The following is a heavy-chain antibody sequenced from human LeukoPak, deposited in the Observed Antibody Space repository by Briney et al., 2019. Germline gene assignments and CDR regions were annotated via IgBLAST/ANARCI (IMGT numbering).Heavy chain of an antibody. D-gene: IGHD3-16*01. Sequence: PSETLSLTCTVSGYSISSGYYWGWIRQPPGKGLEWIGSIYHSGSTYYNPSLKSRVTISVDTSKNQFSLKLSSVTAADTAVYYCARAGGVSHYDYWGQGTLVTVSS. CDR3: ARAGGVSHYDY. V-gene: IGHV4-38-2*02. CDR1: GYSISSGYY. J-gene: IGHJ4*02. CDR2: IYHSGST.